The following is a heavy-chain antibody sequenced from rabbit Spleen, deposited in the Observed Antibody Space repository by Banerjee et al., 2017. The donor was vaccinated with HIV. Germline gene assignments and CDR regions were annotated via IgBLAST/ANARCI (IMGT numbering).Heavy chain of an antibody. CDR3: ARAGEGGDGYLNL. D-gene: IGHD5-1*01. CDR2: IAVGSSGVT. CDR1: GFSFSDRDV. V-gene: IGHV1S45*01. J-gene: IGHJ4*01. Sequence: QQQLEESGGGLVKPEGSLTLTCKASGFSFSDRDVMCWVRQAPGKGLEWIACIAVGSSGVTWYANWAKGRFTISATSSTTVTLQMTSLTAADTATYFCARAGEGGDGYLNLWGQGTLVTVS.